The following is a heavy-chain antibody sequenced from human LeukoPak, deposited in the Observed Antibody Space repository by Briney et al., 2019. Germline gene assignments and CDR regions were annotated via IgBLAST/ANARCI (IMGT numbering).Heavy chain of an antibody. CDR2: ISAYNGNT. CDR1: GYTFTSYG. V-gene: IGHV1-18*01. Sequence: GASVKVSCKASGYTFTSYGISWVRQAPGQGLEWMGWISAYNGNTNYAQKLQGRVTMTTDTSTSTAYMELRSLRSDDTAVYYCARLYPHLRYFDWLLPDYWGQGTLVTVSS. J-gene: IGHJ4*02. CDR3: ARLYPHLRYFDWLLPDY. D-gene: IGHD3-9*01.